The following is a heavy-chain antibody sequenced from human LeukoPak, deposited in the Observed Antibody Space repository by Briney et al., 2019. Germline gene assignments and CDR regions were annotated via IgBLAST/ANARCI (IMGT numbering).Heavy chain of an antibody. CDR2: INHSGST. Sequence: SSETLSLTCAVYGGSFSGYYWSWIRQPPGKGLEWIGEINHSGSTNYNPSLKSRVTISVDTSKSQFSLKLSSVTAADTAVYYCARGRAFPSGIAAAGKGDYWGQGTLVTVSS. D-gene: IGHD6-13*01. J-gene: IGHJ4*02. V-gene: IGHV4-34*01. CDR3: ARGRAFPSGIAAAGKGDY. CDR1: GGSFSGYY.